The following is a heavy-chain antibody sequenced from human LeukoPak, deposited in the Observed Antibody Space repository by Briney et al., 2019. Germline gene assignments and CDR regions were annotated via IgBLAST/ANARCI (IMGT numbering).Heavy chain of an antibody. CDR1: GGSISSYY. V-gene: IGHV4-59*08. CDR3: ARRSGRDAFDI. CDR2: IYYSGST. Sequence: SETLSLTCTVSGGSISSYYWSWIRPPPGKGLEWIGYIYYSGSTNYNPSLKSRVTISVDTSKNQFSLKLSSVTAADTAVYYCARRSGRDAFDIWGQGTMVTVSS. J-gene: IGHJ3*02. D-gene: IGHD1-14*01.